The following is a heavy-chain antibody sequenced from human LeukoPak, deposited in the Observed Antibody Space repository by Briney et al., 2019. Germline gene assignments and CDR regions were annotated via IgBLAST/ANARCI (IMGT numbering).Heavy chain of an antibody. D-gene: IGHD3-22*01. Sequence: ASVKVSCKASGYTFTSNYIHWVRQAPGQGLERMGMIYPRDGSTSYAQKFQGRVTVTRDTSTSTVHMELSGLRSEDTAVYYCAIGRYDAPDYWGQGTLVTVSS. CDR3: AIGRYDAPDY. J-gene: IGHJ4*02. V-gene: IGHV1-46*01. CDR2: IYPRDGST. CDR1: GYTFTSNY.